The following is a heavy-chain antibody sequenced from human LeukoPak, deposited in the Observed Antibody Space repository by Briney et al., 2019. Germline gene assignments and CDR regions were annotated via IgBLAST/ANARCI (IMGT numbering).Heavy chain of an antibody. CDR3: ASTVAVGYYYCYGMDV. Sequence: SQTLSLTCTVSGGSISSGSYYWSWIRQPAGKGLEWIGRIYTSGSTNYNPSLKSRVTISVDTSKNQFSLKLSSVTAADTAVYYCASTVAVGYYYCYGMDVWGQGTTVTVSS. D-gene: IGHD4-23*01. V-gene: IGHV4-61*02. J-gene: IGHJ6*02. CDR2: IYTSGST. CDR1: GGSISSGSYY.